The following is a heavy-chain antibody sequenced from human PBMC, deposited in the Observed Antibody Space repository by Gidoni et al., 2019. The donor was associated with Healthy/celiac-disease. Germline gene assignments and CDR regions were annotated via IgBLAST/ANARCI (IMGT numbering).Heavy chain of an antibody. CDR1: GYTIPGYY. CDR2: ITPNSVGT. V-gene: IGHV1-2*04. CDR3: ARGPIVPAAMPPAFDI. Sequence: VHLVQSGAEAKKPGASVMVSCKASGYTIPGYYMHWGRQAPVQGLEWMGWITPNSVGTNYAQKFQGWVTMTRDTSISTAYMELSRLRSADTAVYYCARGPIVPAAMPPAFDIWGQGTMVTVSS. J-gene: IGHJ3*02. D-gene: IGHD2-2*01.